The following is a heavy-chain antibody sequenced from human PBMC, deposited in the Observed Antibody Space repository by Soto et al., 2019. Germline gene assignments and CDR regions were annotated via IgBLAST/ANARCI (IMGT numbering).Heavy chain of an antibody. J-gene: IGHJ6*02. D-gene: IGHD3-3*01. V-gene: IGHV4-59*01. CDR1: GGSISSYY. Sequence: LSLTCTVSGGSISSYYWSWIRQPPGKGLEWIGYIYYSGSTNYNPSLKSRVTISVDTSKNQFSLKLSSVTAADTAVYYCARAARFWSGSYGMDVWGQGTTVTVSS. CDR3: ARAARFWSGSYGMDV. CDR2: IYYSGST.